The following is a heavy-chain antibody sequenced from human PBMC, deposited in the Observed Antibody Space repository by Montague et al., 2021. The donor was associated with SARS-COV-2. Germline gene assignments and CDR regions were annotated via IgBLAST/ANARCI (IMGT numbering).Heavy chain of an antibody. J-gene: IGHJ6*02. CDR1: GGSISSYY. CDR3: AREGAGSGYYYCGMDV. D-gene: IGHD3-10*01. CDR2: IYYSGST. Sequence: SETLSLTCTVSGGSISSYYWSWIRQPPGKGLEWIGYIYYSGSTNYNPPLKSRVTISVDTSKNQFSLKLSSVTAADTAVYYCAREGAGSGYYYCGMDVWGQGTTVTVSS. V-gene: IGHV4-59*01.